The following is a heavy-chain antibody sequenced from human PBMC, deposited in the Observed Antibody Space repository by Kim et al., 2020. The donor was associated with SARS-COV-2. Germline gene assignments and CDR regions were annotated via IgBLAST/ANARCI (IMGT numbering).Heavy chain of an antibody. J-gene: IGHJ4*02. V-gene: IGHV3-33*05. CDR1: GFTFTRHG. Sequence: GGSLRLSCATSGFTFTRHGIHWVRQAPGRGLEWVAVISHDGTDQRYADSVKGRFTVSRDNSKNTLLLEMNSLRVEDTGLYYCARDGYCGDDKCYSGLPDYWGQGTLVAGSS. CDR3: ARDGYCGDDKCYSGLPDY. D-gene: IGHD2-21*01. CDR2: ISHDGTDQ.